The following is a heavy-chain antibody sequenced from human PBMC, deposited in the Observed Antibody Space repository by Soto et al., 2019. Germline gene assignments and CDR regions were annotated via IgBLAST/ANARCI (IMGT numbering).Heavy chain of an antibody. D-gene: IGHD4-17*01. CDR2: MNPNSGNT. CDR1: GYTFTSHD. V-gene: IGHV1-8*01. CDR3: ARWDYGVYARFDF. J-gene: IGHJ4*02. Sequence: QVQLVQSGAEVKKPGASVKVSCKASGYTFTSHDINWVRQATGQGLEWMGWMNPNSGNTGYAQKFQXRVXMTRNTSISTAYMELSSLRSEDTAVYYCARWDYGVYARFDFWGQGTLVTVSS.